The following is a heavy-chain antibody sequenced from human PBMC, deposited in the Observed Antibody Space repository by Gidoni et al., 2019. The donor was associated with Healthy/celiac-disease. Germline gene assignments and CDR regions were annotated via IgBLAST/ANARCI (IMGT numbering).Heavy chain of an antibody. CDR1: GFTFSDYY. D-gene: IGHD6-13*01. CDR3: AGADSSSWYPNAFDI. J-gene: IGHJ3*02. Sequence: QVQLVESGGGLVKPGGSLRLSCAASGFTFSDYYMRWIRQAPGKGLEWVSDISSSGSTIYYADSVKGRFTISRDNAKNSLYLQMNSLRAEDTAVYYCAGADSSSWYPNAFDIWGQGTMVTVSS. V-gene: IGHV3-11*01. CDR2: ISSSGSTI.